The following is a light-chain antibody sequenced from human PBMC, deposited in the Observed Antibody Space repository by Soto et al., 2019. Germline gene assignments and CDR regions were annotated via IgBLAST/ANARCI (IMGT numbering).Light chain of an antibody. V-gene: IGKV1-39*01. J-gene: IGKJ1*01. CDR2: AAS. CDR3: QQNYRATPWT. Sequence: IQMTQSPSCLSASVGGRITITCRVSQSISRYLNWYQHKPGKAPKLLINAASSLERGVPSRFSGGGSGTDFTLNISSLQPDDFATYYCQQNYRATPWTFGQGTKVDI. CDR1: QSISRY.